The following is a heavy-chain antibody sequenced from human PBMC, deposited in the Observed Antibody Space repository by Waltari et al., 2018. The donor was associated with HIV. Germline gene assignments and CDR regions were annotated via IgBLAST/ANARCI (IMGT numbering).Heavy chain of an antibody. CDR2: TYYRSRWYN. CDR3: VRGGQWLNWFGP. D-gene: IGHD6-19*01. J-gene: IGHJ5*02. CDR1: GASVSTNSAA. Sequence: QGQLQQSGPGLVKPSPTLSLTCVISGASVSTNSAAWNWIRQSPSRGLAWLGRTYYRSRWYNEYAVSVKSRITINQDTSKNQFSLQLKSVTPEDTAVYYCVRGGQWLNWFGPWGPGTLVTVSS. V-gene: IGHV6-1*01.